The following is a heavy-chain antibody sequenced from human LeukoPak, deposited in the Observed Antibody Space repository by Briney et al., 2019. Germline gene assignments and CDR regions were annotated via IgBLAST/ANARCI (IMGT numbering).Heavy chain of an antibody. J-gene: IGHJ4*02. Sequence: SDPLSLPCAVYGGSLSGYYCRWIRQPPAKGLQWIGEINHSGSTRYNPSLKSRVTISVDASKNQFSLKLSSVTAADTAVYYCAVAAAGSDYYFDYWGQGTLVTVSS. D-gene: IGHD6-13*01. CDR2: INHSGST. CDR1: GGSLSGYY. V-gene: IGHV4-34*01. CDR3: AVAAAGSDYYFDY.